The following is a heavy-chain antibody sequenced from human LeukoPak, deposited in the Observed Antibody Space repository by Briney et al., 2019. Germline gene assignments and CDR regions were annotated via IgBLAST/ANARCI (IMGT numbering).Heavy chain of an antibody. CDR2: ISTSGDTM. Sequence: GGSLRLSCAASGFTFRSYEIHWVRQAPGKGLEWISYISTSGDTMYYADSVKGRFTISRDNAKNSVYLHMNSLRAEDTAVYYCARDVDESYYYDSSGNPSGAVDIWGQGTTVTVSS. CDR1: GFTFRSYE. CDR3: ARDVDESYYYDSSGNPSGAVDI. V-gene: IGHV3-48*03. J-gene: IGHJ3*02. D-gene: IGHD3-22*01.